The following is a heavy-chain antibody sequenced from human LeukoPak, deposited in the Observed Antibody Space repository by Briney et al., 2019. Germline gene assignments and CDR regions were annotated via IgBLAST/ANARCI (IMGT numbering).Heavy chain of an antibody. D-gene: IGHD4-17*01. CDR1: GFTFSSYS. CDR2: ISISSGTI. Sequence: GGSLRLSCAASGFTFSSYSMNWVRQAPGKGLEWVSYISISSGTIYYADSVKGRFTISRDNAKNSLYLQMNSLRAEDTAVYYCARDQGTTMTSYAFDMWGQGTMVTISS. J-gene: IGHJ3*02. V-gene: IGHV3-48*01. CDR3: ARDQGTTMTSYAFDM.